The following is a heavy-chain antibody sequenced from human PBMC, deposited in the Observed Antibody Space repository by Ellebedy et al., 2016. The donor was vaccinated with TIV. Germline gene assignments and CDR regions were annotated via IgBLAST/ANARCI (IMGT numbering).Heavy chain of an antibody. CDR1: GGSFSGYH. D-gene: IGHD3-9*01. Sequence: MPSETLSLTCAVYGGSFSGYHWSWIRQPPGKGLEWIGEINHSGSPNYNPSLRGRVTMSLDTSKNHFSLNLTSVTAADTAVYYCATAVRDDWSLSLWGQGTQVTVSS. CDR3: ATAVRDDWSLSL. CDR2: INHSGSP. J-gene: IGHJ4*02. V-gene: IGHV4-34*01.